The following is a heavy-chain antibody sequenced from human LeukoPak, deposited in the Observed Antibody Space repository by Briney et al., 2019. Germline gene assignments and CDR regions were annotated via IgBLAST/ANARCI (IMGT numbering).Heavy chain of an antibody. CDR2: ISGSGGST. Sequence: GGSLRLSCAASGFTFSSYGMSWVRQAPGKGLEWVSAISGSGGSTYYADSVKGRFTISRDNSKNTLYLQMNSLRAEDTAVYYCARLRTGSYVSSWGQGTLVTVSS. D-gene: IGHD3-10*01. CDR3: ARLRTGSYVSS. J-gene: IGHJ4*02. CDR1: GFTFSSYG. V-gene: IGHV3-23*01.